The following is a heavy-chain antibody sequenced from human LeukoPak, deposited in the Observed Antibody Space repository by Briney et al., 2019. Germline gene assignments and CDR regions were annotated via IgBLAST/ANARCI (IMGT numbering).Heavy chain of an antibody. J-gene: IGHJ4*02. V-gene: IGHV4-61*02. CDR3: ASRRGEFDY. Sequence: SETLSLTCTVSGGSISSGSYYWSWIRQPAGKGLEWIGRIYTSGSTNYNPSLKSRVTISVDTSKNQFSLKLSSVTAADTAVYYCASRRGEFDYWGQGTLVTVSS. CDR2: IYTSGST. D-gene: IGHD4-17*01. CDR1: GGSISSGSYY.